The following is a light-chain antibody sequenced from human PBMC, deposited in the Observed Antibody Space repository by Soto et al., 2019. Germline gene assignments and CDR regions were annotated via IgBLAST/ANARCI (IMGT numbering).Light chain of an antibody. CDR3: AAWDDSLSAYV. J-gene: IGLJ1*01. Sequence: QSVLTHPPSASGTPGQRVTISCSGSSSNIGSNYVYWHQQLPGTAPKLLIYRNNQRPSGVPDRFSGSKSGTSASLAISGLRSEDEPDYYCAAWDDSLSAYVFGTGTKVT. CDR1: SSNIGSNY. CDR2: RNN. V-gene: IGLV1-47*01.